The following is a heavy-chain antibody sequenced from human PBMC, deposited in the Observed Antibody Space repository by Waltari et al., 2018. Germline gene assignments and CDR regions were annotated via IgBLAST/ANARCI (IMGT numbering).Heavy chain of an antibody. CDR2: IYYSGSN. CDR1: GGSISSSSYY. CDR3: ARHPRYGSGGSCFPHTYYYYYMDV. Sequence: QLQLQESGPGLVKPSETLSLTCTVSGGSISSSSYYWGWIRQPPGKGLEWIGRIYYSGSNYDNPSLKGRVTISVDTSKNQCSLKLSSLTAADTAVYYCARHPRYGSGGSCFPHTYYYYYMDVWGKGTTVTVSS. D-gene: IGHD2-15*01. J-gene: IGHJ6*03. V-gene: IGHV4-39*01.